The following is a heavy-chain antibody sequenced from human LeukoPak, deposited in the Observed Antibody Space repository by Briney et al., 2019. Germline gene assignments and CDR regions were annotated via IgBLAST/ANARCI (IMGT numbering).Heavy chain of an antibody. CDR2: IYHSGST. V-gene: IGHV4-4*02. CDR3: ARESYGDYYNWFDP. Sequence: SGTLSLTCAVSGGSISSSNWWSWVRQPPGKGLEWIGEIYHSGSTNYNPSLKSRVTISVDKSKNQFSLKLSSVTAADTAVYYCARESYGDYYNWFDPWGQGTLVTVSS. CDR1: GGSISSSNW. D-gene: IGHD4-17*01. J-gene: IGHJ5*02.